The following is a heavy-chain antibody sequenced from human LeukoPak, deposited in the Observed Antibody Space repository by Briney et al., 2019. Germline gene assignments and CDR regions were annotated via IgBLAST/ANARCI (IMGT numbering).Heavy chain of an antibody. CDR1: VYTFTSYG. Sequence: ASVNVSCKASVYTFTSYGIRWLRPAPAQGLEGMGWISISDGKTLYAPKFQGRVTMTTDTSTSTAYMELRSLRSDDTAVYYCARGVRENRSWYTVHFDYWGQGTLVTVSS. V-gene: IGHV1-18*01. CDR3: ARGVRENRSWYTVHFDY. J-gene: IGHJ4*02. CDR2: ISISDGKT. D-gene: IGHD2-2*02.